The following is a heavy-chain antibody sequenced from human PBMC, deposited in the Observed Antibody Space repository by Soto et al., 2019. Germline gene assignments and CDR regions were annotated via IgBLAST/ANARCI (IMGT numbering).Heavy chain of an antibody. J-gene: IGHJ4*02. Sequence: EVQLVESGGGLVQPGRSLRLSCAASGFTFDDYAMHWVRQAPGKGLAWVSGISWNSGSIGYADSVKGRFTISRDNAKNTLYLHMNSLSAEDTALYYCAKDRGLGYCSGGSCSEGFDYWGQGTLVTVSS. D-gene: IGHD2-15*01. CDR1: GFTFDDYA. CDR3: AKDRGLGYCSGGSCSEGFDY. V-gene: IGHV3-9*01. CDR2: ISWNSGSI.